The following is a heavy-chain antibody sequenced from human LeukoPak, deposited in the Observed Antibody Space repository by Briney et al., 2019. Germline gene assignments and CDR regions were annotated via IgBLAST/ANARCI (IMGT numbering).Heavy chain of an antibody. J-gene: IGHJ1*01. D-gene: IGHD3-22*01. V-gene: IGHV3-74*01. CDR2: IKSDGRT. CDR3: ARAPSEIGGYYPEYFRH. CDR1: GFTFSNYW. Sequence: GGSLRLSCAAAGFTFSNYWMHWVRQAPGKGLVWVSRIKSDGRTNYADSVKGRFTISRDNAKNTVSLQMNSLRAEDTGVYYCARAPSEIGGYYPEYFRHWGQGTLVTASS.